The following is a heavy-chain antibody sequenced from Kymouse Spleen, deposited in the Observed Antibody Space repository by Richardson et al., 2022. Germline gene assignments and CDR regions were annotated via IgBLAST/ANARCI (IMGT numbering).Heavy chain of an antibody. V-gene: IGHV3-15*01. CDR1: GFTFSNAW. Sequence: EVQLVESGGGLVKPGGSLRLSCAASGFTFSNAWMSWVRQAPGKGLEWVGRIKSKTDGGTTDYAAPVKGRFTISRDDSKNTLYLQMNSLKTEDTAVYYCTTDSTMVRGVKGWFDPWGQGTLVTVSS. D-gene: IGHD3-10*01. CDR3: TTDSTMVRGVKGWFDP. CDR2: IKSKTDGGTT. J-gene: IGHJ5*02.